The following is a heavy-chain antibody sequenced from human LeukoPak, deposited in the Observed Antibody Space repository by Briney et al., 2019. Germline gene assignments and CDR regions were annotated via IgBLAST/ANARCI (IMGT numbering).Heavy chain of an antibody. CDR2: IRSKAYGGTT. CDR3: TRDSHGSSYYDSSGYSNY. Sequence: PGGSLRLSCTASGFTFGYYAMSWVRQAPGKGLEWVGFIRSKAYGGTTEYAASVKGRFTISRDDSKSIAYLQMNSLKTEDTAVYYCTRDSHGSSYYDSSGYSNYWGQGTLVTVSS. V-gene: IGHV3-49*04. J-gene: IGHJ4*02. CDR1: GFTFGYYA. D-gene: IGHD3-22*01.